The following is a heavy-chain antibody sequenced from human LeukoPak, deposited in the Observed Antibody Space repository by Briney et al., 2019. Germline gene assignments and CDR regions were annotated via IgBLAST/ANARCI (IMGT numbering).Heavy chain of an antibody. CDR3: ARHPIGTNLLWFGEIYYMDV. V-gene: IGHV4-34*01. CDR1: GGSFSGYY. CDR2: INHSGST. J-gene: IGHJ6*03. D-gene: IGHD3-10*01. Sequence: SETLSLTCAVYGGSFSGYYWSWIRQPPGKGLEWIGEINHSGSTNYNPSLKSRVTISVDTSKNQFSLKLSSVTAADTAVYYCARHPIGTNLLWFGEIYYMDVWGKGTTVTVSS.